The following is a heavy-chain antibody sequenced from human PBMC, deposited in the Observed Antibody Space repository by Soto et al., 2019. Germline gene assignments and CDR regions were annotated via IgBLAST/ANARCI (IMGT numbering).Heavy chain of an antibody. CDR2: IDPRDSYT. J-gene: IGHJ6*02. CDR1: GYSFTSYW. D-gene: IGHD6-19*01. Sequence: PGESLKISCKGSGYSFTSYWISWVRQMPGEGLEWMGKIDPRDSYTKYSPSFQGHVTISVEKSISTAYLQWSSLKASDTAIYYCARHSYTSAANYDHHYGMDVWGQGTTVTVPS. V-gene: IGHV5-10-1*01. CDR3: ARHSYTSAANYDHHYGMDV.